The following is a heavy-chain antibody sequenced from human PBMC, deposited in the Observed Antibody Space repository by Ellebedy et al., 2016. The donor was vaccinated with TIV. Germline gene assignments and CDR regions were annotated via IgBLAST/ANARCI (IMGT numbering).Heavy chain of an antibody. D-gene: IGHD5-12*01. CDR1: GGPFSSSA. V-gene: IGHV1-69*13. CDR3: ARSRGYHLTNSFDY. CDR2: ITGMFGTA. Sequence: SVKVSCKASGGPFSSSAISWVRQAPGQGLEWMGGITGMFGTANFAQKFQGRVSITADELTSTAYMELSSLRSEDTAVYYCARSRGYHLTNSFDYWGQGTLVTVSS. J-gene: IGHJ4*02.